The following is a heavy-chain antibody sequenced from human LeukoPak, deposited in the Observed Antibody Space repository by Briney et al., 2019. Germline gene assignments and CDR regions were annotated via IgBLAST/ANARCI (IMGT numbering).Heavy chain of an antibody. V-gene: IGHV3-23*01. J-gene: IGHJ6*02. CDR2: IGSDGKT. Sequence: GGSLRLSCEASGFPFSSYAMTWVRQAPGKGLEWVSSIGSDGKTHYSASVKGRFVISRDNSGGMVFLQLNSLTVEDTALYFCARDLHYFVAMLLGGQGTRVSVFS. D-gene: IGHD3-10*02. CDR3: ARDLHYFVAMLL. CDR1: GFPFSSYA.